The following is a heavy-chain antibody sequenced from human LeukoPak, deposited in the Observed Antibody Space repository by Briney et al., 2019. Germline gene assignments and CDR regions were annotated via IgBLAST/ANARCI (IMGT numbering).Heavy chain of an antibody. J-gene: IGHJ4*02. V-gene: IGHV3-23*01. CDR2: ISGRTGGT. D-gene: IGHD6-13*01. CDR1: GFTFNTNA. CDR3: AKAQQLIRLFDY. Sequence: GGSLRLSCAASGFTFNTNAMSWVRQAPGRGLEWVSAISGRTGGTYYADSVKGRFTISRDNSKSTLYLQMDSLRAEDTAVYYCAKAQQLIRLFDYWGQGTLVTVSS.